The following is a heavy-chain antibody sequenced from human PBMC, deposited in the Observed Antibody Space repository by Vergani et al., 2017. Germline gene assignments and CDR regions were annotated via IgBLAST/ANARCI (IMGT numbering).Heavy chain of an antibody. J-gene: IGHJ4*02. V-gene: IGHV1-46*03. Sequence: QVQLVQSGAEVKKPGASVKVSCKASGYTFTSYYMHWVRQAPGQGLEWMGIINPSGGSTSYAQKFQGRVTMTRDTSTSTVYMELSSLRSEDTAVYYCAREPVSYYDFWSGYYFDYWGQGTLVTVSS. CDR1: GYTFTSYY. D-gene: IGHD3-3*01. CDR3: AREPVSYYDFWSGYYFDY. CDR2: INPSGGST.